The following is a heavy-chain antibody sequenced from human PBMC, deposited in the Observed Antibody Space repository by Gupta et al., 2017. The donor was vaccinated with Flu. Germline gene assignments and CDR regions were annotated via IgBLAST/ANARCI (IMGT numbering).Heavy chain of an antibody. CDR1: GSTFSSSS. Sequence: EMQLVASGGGLVQRGGSRRLSCAESGSTFSSSSLQWVRQAPGNGLVLVSRNNPDGSSTTYAESVKGRFTISRHNAKNTLYLQMNSLGDDDTAVYYCATVTSGFWGQGTLVTVSS. V-gene: IGHV3-74*03. J-gene: IGHJ4*02. CDR2: NNPDGSST. D-gene: IGHD4-17*01. CDR3: ATVTSGF.